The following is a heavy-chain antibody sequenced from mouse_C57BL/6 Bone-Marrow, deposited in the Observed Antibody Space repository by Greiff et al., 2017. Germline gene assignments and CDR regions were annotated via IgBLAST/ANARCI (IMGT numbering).Heavy chain of an antibody. CDR3: ASYCMDY. V-gene: IGHV5-17*01. CDR2: ISSGSSPI. J-gene: IGHJ4*01. Sequence: DVMLVASGGGLVKPGGSLKLSCAASGFTFSDYGMHWVRQAPETGLEWVAYISSGSSPIYYADTVKGRFTISRDNAKNTLFLQMTSLRSEDTAMYYCASYCMDYWGQGTSVTVSS. CDR1: GFTFSDYG. D-gene: IGHD1-1*01.